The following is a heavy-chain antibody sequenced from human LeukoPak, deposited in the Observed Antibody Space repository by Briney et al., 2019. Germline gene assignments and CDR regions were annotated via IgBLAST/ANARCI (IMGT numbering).Heavy chain of an antibody. CDR3: ARRSAAKDAFDI. Sequence: GGSLRLSCAASGFTFSFYWMHWVRQAPGKGLVWVSRINSDGGSTSYTDSVKGRFTISRDNAKNTLYLQMNSLRAEDTAVYYCARRSAAKDAFDIWGQGTKVTVSS. J-gene: IGHJ3*02. V-gene: IGHV3-74*01. CDR1: GFTFSFYW. D-gene: IGHD6-25*01. CDR2: INSDGGST.